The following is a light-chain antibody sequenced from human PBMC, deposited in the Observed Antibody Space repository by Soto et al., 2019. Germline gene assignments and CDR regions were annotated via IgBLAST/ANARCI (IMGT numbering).Light chain of an antibody. CDR3: CSYAGSYTGV. J-gene: IGLJ1*01. V-gene: IGLV2-11*01. CDR2: DVS. Sequence: QSALTQPRSVSGSPGQSVTISCTGTSSDVGGYNYVSWYQQHPGKAPKLMIYDVSKRPSGVPDRFYGSKSGNTASLTISGLQAEDEADYYCCSYAGSYTGVFGTGTKLTVL. CDR1: SSDVGGYNY.